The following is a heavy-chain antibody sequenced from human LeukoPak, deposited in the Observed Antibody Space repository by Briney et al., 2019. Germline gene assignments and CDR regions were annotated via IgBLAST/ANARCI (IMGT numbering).Heavy chain of an antibody. D-gene: IGHD5-18*01. CDR2: IYTSGRT. CDR1: GGSISSGSYY. V-gene: IGHV4-61*02. CDR3: ARDGGTDMAFYYDY. Sequence: SETLSLTCTVSGGSISSGSYYWSWIRQPAGKGLEWIGRIYTSGRTNYNPSLKSRVTISVDTSKNQFSLKLSAVTAADTAVYYCARDGGTDMAFYYDYWGQGTLVTVSS. J-gene: IGHJ4*02.